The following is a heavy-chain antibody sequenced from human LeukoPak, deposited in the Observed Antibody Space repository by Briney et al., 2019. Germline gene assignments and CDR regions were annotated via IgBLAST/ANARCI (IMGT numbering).Heavy chain of an antibody. CDR1: GGSFSGYY. V-gene: IGHV4-34*01. J-gene: IGHJ4*02. D-gene: IGHD2-21*01. CDR2: INHSGST. Sequence: PSETLSLTCAVYGGSFSGYYWSWIRQPPGKGLEWIGEINHSGSTNYNPSLKSRVTISVDTSKNQFSLKLSSVTAADTAVYYCARGEPHGVMVDYWGQGTLVTVSS. CDR3: ARGEPHGVMVDY.